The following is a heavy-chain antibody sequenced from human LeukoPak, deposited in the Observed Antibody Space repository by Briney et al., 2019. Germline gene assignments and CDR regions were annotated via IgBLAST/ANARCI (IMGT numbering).Heavy chain of an antibody. Sequence: SETLSLTCTVSGGSISSYYWSWIRQPAGKGLEWIGRIYISGSTNYNPSLKSRVTMSVDTSKNQFSLKLSSVTAADTAVYYCARDRVVPAATVSLYYYYGMDVWGQGTTVTVSS. V-gene: IGHV4-4*07. CDR2: IYISGST. J-gene: IGHJ6*02. CDR1: GGSISSYY. CDR3: ARDRVVPAATVSLYYYYGMDV. D-gene: IGHD2-2*01.